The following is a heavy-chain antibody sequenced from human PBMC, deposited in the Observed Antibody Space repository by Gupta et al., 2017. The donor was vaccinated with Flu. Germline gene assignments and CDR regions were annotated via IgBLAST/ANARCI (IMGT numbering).Heavy chain of an antibody. Sequence: RQAPGKGLEWVSGITWNGASIGYADSVRGRFTISRDNAKNSLYLQMNSLRPNDTALYYCAKAMSMVTYNWFDPWGQGTLVTVSS. J-gene: IGHJ5*02. D-gene: IGHD4-17*01. CDR2: ITWNGASI. V-gene: IGHV3-9*01. CDR3: AKAMSMVTYNWFDP.